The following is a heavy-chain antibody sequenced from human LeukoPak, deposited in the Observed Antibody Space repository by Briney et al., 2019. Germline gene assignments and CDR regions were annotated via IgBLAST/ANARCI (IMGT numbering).Heavy chain of an antibody. CDR2: IRGSGGST. CDR3: ARDTYSGSYGAPYFDY. Sequence: GGSLRLSCAASGFTFSSYAMSWVRQAPGKGLEWVSAIRGSGGSTYYADSVKGRFTISRDNSKNTLYLQMNSLRAEDTAVYYCARDTYSGSYGAPYFDYWGQGTLVTVSS. D-gene: IGHD1-26*01. CDR1: GFTFSSYA. J-gene: IGHJ4*02. V-gene: IGHV3-23*01.